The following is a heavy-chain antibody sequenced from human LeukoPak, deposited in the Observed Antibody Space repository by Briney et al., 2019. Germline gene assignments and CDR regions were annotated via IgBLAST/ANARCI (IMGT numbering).Heavy chain of an antibody. D-gene: IGHD6-19*01. J-gene: IGHJ4*02. CDR1: GFTVSSNY. V-gene: IGHV3-66*01. Sequence: GGSLRLSCAASGFTVSSNYMYWVRQAPGQGLEWVSVIYGDGTTYYADSVKARFTISRDNSRNTLYLQMNSLRAEDTAVYYCARAAVAGGHWGQGTLVTVSS. CDR3: ARAAVAGGH. CDR2: IYGDGTT.